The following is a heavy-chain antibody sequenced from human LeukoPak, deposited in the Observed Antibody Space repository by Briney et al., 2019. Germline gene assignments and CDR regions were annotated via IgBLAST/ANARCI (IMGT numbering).Heavy chain of an antibody. CDR1: GFTVSSSF. D-gene: IGHD3-10*01. CDR2: IYSGGGT. Sequence: NPGGSLRLSCAASGFTVSSSFMSWVRQAPVKGLECVSVIYSGGGTYYVDSVKGRFTISRDNSNNTLYLQMNNLRAEDTAVYYCAGAGKYTGSAFDIWGQGTMVTVSS. V-gene: IGHV3-66*01. CDR3: AGAGKYTGSAFDI. J-gene: IGHJ3*02.